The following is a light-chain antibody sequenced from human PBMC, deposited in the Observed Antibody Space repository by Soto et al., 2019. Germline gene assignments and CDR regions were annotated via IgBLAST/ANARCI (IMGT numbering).Light chain of an antibody. CDR2: DAS. CDR3: QQYYSFPWT. CDR1: QGISGW. V-gene: IGKV1-12*01. Sequence: DIQMSQSPSSVSASVGDRLTITCRASQGISGWLAWYQQKPGKAPKLLIYDASSLESGVPSRFSGSGSGTDFTLTISSLQPEDFATYYCQQYYSFPWTFGQGTKVDIK. J-gene: IGKJ1*01.